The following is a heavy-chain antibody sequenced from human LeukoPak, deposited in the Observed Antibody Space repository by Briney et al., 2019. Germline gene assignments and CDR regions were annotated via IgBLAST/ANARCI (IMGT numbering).Heavy chain of an antibody. D-gene: IGHD6-6*01. J-gene: IGHJ4*02. V-gene: IGHV1-18*01. CDR1: GYTFTSYG. Sequence: GASVKVSCKAPGYTFTSYGISWVRQAPGQGLEWMGWISAYNGNTNYAQKLQGRVTMTTDTSTSTAYKELRSLRSDDTAVYYCARVLQLSPSPNFDYWGQGTLVTVSS. CDR2: ISAYNGNT. CDR3: ARVLQLSPSPNFDY.